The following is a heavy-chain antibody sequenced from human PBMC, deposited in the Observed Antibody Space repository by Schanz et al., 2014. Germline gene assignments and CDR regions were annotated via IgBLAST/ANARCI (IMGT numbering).Heavy chain of an antibody. V-gene: IGHV4-59*08. CDR1: GGSIRSLY. CDR3: ARLGGYRNDY. J-gene: IGHJ4*02. CDR2: IDYSGYS. Sequence: QVQLQESGPGLVKPSETLSLTCTVSGGSIRSLYWSWIRQPPGKGLEWLAYIDYSGYSNYSPSLEIRLPISMATSKNQFPLRLPSWTAADTAVYYCARLGGYRNDYWGQGTLVTVSS. D-gene: IGHD5-12*01.